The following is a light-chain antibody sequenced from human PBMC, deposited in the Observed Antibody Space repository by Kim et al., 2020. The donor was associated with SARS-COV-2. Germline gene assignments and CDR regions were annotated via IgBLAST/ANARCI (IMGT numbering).Light chain of an antibody. J-gene: IGLJ2*01. Sequence: SYELTQPPSVSVSPGQTARITCSGDAVPKQYAYWYQQKPGQAPVLVIYKDTQRPSGIPERFSGSTSRTTVTLTISGVQAEDEADYYCQSADISGTYVIFGGGTSLTVL. V-gene: IGLV3-25*03. CDR2: KDT. CDR3: QSADISGTYVI. CDR1: AVPKQY.